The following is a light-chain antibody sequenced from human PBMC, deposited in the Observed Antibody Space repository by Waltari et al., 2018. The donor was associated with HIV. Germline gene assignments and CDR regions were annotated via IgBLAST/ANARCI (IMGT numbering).Light chain of an antibody. CDR3: SSYAGSNNVI. CDR2: AVS. J-gene: IGLJ2*01. CDR1: SSDVGGYNY. Sequence: QSALTQPPSASGSPGQSVTISCTGTSSDVGGYNYVSWYQQHPGKAPKLMIYAVSKRPAGVPERFSGSKSGNTASLTVSGLQAEDEAEYYCSSYAGSNNVIFGGGTKLTVL. V-gene: IGLV2-8*01.